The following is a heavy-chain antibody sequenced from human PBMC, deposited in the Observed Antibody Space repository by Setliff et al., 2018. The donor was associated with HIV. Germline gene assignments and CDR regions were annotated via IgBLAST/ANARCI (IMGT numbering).Heavy chain of an antibody. CDR3: ARGRNYNSGMDV. Sequence: ASVKVSCKASGYSFTSYGIGWVRQAPGQGLEWIGWISPYSRITNYAPKFRDRVTMTTETSTNTAYLEVRSLSSDDTAVYYCARGRNYNSGMDVWGQGTTVNVSS. D-gene: IGHD3-10*01. CDR1: GYSFTSYG. V-gene: IGHV1-18*01. J-gene: IGHJ6*02. CDR2: ISPYSRIT.